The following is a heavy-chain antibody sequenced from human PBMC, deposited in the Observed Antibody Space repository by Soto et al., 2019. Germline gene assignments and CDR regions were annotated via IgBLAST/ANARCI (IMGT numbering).Heavy chain of an antibody. CDR2: ISSSGSTI. CDR3: ARDPRVDSSGYD. D-gene: IGHD3-22*01. CDR1: GFTLSDYY. J-gene: IGHJ4*02. Sequence: GESLKISCAAAGFTLSDYYMSWIRQAPGKGLEWVSYISSSGSTIYYADSVKGRFTISRDNAKNSLYLQMNSLRAEDTAVYYCARDPRVDSSGYDWGQGTLVTVSS. V-gene: IGHV3-11*01.